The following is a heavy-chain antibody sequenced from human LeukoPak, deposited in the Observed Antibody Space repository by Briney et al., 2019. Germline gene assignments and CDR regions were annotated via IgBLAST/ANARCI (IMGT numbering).Heavy chain of an antibody. CDR2: IIPIFGTA. J-gene: IGHJ4*02. CDR1: GGTFSSYA. Sequence: SVKVSCKASGGTFSSYANSWVRQAPGQGLEWMGGIIPIFGTANYAQKFQGRVTITRDTSASTAYMELSSLRSEDTAVYYCARSSKEMATMRPFDYWGQGTLVTVSS. D-gene: IGHD5-24*01. V-gene: IGHV1-69*05. CDR3: ARSSKEMATMRPFDY.